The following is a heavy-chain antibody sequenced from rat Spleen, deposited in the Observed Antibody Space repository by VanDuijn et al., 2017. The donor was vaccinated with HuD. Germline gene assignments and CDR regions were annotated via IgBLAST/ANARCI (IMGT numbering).Heavy chain of an antibody. CDR3: AKDSYGYNYFDY. J-gene: IGHJ2*01. Sequence: EVQLVETGGGLVQPGRSLKLSCVASGFTFSSYWMYLIRQAPGKGLEWVSSINTDGGSTYYPDSVKGRITISRDNAENTVYLQMNSLRSEDTATYYCAKDSYGYNYFDYWGQGVMVTVSS. CDR1: GFTFSSYW. V-gene: IGHV5-58*01. D-gene: IGHD1-9*01. CDR2: INTDGGST.